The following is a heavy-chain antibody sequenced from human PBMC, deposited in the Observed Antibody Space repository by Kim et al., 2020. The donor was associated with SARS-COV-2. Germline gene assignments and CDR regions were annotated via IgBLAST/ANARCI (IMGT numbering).Heavy chain of an antibody. Sequence: ASVKVSCKASGYTFTSYAMNWVRQAPGQGLEWMGWINTNTGNPTYAQGFTGRFVFSLDTSVSTAYLQISSLKAEDTAVYYCAREPLVGANRPLDYWGQGTLVTVSS. J-gene: IGHJ4*02. CDR1: GYTFTSYA. CDR3: AREPLVGANRPLDY. V-gene: IGHV7-4-1*02. CDR2: INTNTGNP. D-gene: IGHD1-26*01.